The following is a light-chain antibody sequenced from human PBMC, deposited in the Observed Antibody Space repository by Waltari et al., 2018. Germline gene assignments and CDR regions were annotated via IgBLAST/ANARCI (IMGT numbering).Light chain of an antibody. CDR1: KLDNKY. V-gene: IGLV3-1*01. Sequence: SFELTQPPSLSVSPGQTASITCSGDKLDNKYVYWYQQKPGRSPVLVIHEDTQRPSGIPERVSGSNSVNTAILTISGTRAIDEADYYCQTWDSRIVVFGGGTKVTVL. CDR3: QTWDSRIVV. J-gene: IGLJ3*02. CDR2: EDT.